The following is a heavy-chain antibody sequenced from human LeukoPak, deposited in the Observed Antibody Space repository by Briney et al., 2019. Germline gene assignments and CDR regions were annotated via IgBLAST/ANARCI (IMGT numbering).Heavy chain of an antibody. D-gene: IGHD3-22*01. CDR2: ISGSGGSS. CDR1: GFTFSSYA. J-gene: IGHJ4*02. V-gene: IGHV3-23*01. CDR3: AKYMNMITMIVGSLDH. Sequence: GGSLRLSCAASGFTFSSYAMSWVRQAPEKGLEWVSAISGSGGSSYYADSVKGRFTISRDISKSTLYLQMNSLRAEDTAIYYCAKYMNMITMIVGSLDHWGQGTQVTVSS.